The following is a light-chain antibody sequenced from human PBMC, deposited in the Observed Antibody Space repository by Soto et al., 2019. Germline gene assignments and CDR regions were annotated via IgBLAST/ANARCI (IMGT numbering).Light chain of an antibody. V-gene: IGKV4-1*01. CDR3: HHFYSSPPT. CDR2: WAS. J-gene: IGKJ1*01. Sequence: DIVMTQSPDSLAVSLGERATITCKSSQSVLFTSNNKDFLAWYQQRPGQSPKLILFWASTRASGVTDRFSGSGSGTDFTLTIYSLQAEDAAVYYCHHFYSSPPTCGQGTKVDIK. CDR1: QSVLFTSNNKDF.